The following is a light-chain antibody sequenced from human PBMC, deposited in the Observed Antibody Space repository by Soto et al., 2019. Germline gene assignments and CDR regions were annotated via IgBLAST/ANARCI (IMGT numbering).Light chain of an antibody. V-gene: IGLV4-69*01. CDR1: SGHSSYA. J-gene: IGLJ2*01. Sequence: QPVLTQSPSASASLGASVKLTCTLSSGHSSYAIAWHQQQPEKGPRYLMKLSSDGSHSKGDGIPDRFSGSSSGAARYLTISSLQSEDEADYYCQTWDTGARVVFGGGTKLTVL. CDR3: QTWDTGARVV. CDR2: LSSDGSH.